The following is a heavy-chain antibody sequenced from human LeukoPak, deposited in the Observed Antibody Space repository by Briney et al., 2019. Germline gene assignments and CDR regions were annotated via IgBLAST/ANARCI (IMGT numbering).Heavy chain of an antibody. J-gene: IGHJ4*02. Sequence: GGSLRLSCAASELTFSSSGMNWVRQAPEKGLEWISYISSNSASSNYADSVKGRFTISRDNAKNSLYLQMNSLRAEDTAVYYCARGTTVLDFGGQGTPVTVSS. CDR3: ARGTTVLDF. V-gene: IGHV3-48*04. CDR1: ELTFSSSG. D-gene: IGHD1-1*01. CDR2: ISSNSASS.